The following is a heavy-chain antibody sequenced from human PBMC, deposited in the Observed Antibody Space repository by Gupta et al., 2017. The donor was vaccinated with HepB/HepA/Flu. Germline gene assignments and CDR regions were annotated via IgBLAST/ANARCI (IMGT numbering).Heavy chain of an antibody. J-gene: IGHJ5*02. Sequence: EVQLVESGGGVVQPGGSLRLSCAVPGLRFNDYAIHWVRQVPGKGLEWVALINGESGSTFYADSVKGRFTVSRDNSKNFLYLQMNSLRTEDTALYYCTRDTSINLSVPMWANNWFDPWGQGTLVTVSS. D-gene: IGHD6-6*01. CDR2: INGESGST. V-gene: IGHV3-43*02. CDR1: GLRFNDYA. CDR3: TRDTSINLSVPMWANNWFDP.